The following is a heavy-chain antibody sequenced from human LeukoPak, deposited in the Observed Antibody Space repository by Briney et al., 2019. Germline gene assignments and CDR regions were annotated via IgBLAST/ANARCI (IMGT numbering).Heavy chain of an antibody. J-gene: IGHJ6*03. V-gene: IGHV4-59*01. D-gene: IGHD2-15*01. CDR3: ARVYCSGGSCYSFYYYMDV. CDR2: IYYSGST. CDR1: GGSISSYY. Sequence: SETLSLTCTVSGGSISSYYWSWIRQPPGKGLEWIGYIYYSGSTNYNPSLKSRVTIPVDTSKNQFSLKLSPVTAADTAVYYCARVYCSGGSCYSFYYYMDVWGKGTTVTVSS.